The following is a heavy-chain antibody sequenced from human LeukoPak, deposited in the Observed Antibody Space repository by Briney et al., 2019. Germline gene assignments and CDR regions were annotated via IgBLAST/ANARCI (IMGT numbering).Heavy chain of an antibody. CDR2: ISYDGSNK. V-gene: IGHV3-30*04. Sequence: GGSLRLSCAASGFTFSSYAMHWVRQAPGKGLEWVAVISYDGSNKYYADSVKGRFTISRDNSKNTLYLQMNSLRAEDTAVYYCARDSSLAYCSGGSRPNWFDPWGQGTLVTVSS. CDR1: GFTFSSYA. D-gene: IGHD2-15*01. J-gene: IGHJ5*02. CDR3: ARDSSLAYCSGGSRPNWFDP.